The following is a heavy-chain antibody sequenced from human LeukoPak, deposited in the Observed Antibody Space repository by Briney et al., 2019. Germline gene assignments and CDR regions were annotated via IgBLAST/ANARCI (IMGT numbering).Heavy chain of an antibody. CDR2: IYSSGST. J-gene: IGHJ4*02. CDR1: GGSVSNYY. D-gene: IGHD6-6*01. CDR3: ARDQAARPLDY. Sequence: SETLSLTCTVSGGSVSNYYWNWIRQPAGEGLEWIGRIYSSGSTDYNPSLKSRVTMSVDTSKNQFSLKLSSVTAADTAVYYCARDQAARPLDYWGQGTLVTVSS. V-gene: IGHV4-4*07.